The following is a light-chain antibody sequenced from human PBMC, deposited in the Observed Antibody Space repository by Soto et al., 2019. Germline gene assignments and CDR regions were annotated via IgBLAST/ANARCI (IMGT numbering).Light chain of an antibody. CDR2: EVS. CDR3: SSYTTSITYV. Sequence: QSVLTQPASVSGYPGQSITITCTGTSSDVGGYNYVSWYQQHPGKAPKLMIYEVSNRPSGVSNRFSGSKSGNTASLTISGLQAEDEADYYCSSYTTSITYVFGTGTNVTVL. V-gene: IGLV2-14*01. CDR1: SSDVGGYNY. J-gene: IGLJ1*01.